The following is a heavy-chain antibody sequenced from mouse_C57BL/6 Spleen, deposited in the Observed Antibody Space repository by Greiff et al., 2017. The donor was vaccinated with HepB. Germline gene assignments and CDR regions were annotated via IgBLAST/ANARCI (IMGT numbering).Heavy chain of an antibody. CDR3: ARDAGYYVYFDV. Sequence: EVNVVESGGGLVKPGGSLKLSCAASGFTFSSYAMSWVRQTPEKRLEWVATISDGGSYTYYPDNVKGRFTISRDNAKNNLYLQMSHLKSEDTAMYYCARDAGYYVYFDVWGTGTTVTVSS. J-gene: IGHJ1*03. D-gene: IGHD2-3*01. V-gene: IGHV5-4*01. CDR2: ISDGGSYT. CDR1: GFTFSSYA.